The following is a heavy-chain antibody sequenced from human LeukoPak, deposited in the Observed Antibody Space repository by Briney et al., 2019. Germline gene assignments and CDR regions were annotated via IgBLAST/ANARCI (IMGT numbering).Heavy chain of an antibody. Sequence: SETLSLTCAVSGGSISSGGYSWSWIRQSPGKGLEWIGYIYHSGSTYYNPSLKGRVTISVDRSKNQFSLKLSSVTAADTAVYYCARGGYYDSSGSTGFWFDPWGQGTLVTVSS. J-gene: IGHJ5*02. V-gene: IGHV4-30-2*06. CDR2: IYHSGST. D-gene: IGHD3-22*01. CDR1: GGSISSGGYS. CDR3: ARGGYYDSSGSTGFWFDP.